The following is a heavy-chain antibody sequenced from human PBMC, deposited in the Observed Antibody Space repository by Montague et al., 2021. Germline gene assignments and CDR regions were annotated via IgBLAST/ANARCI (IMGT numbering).Heavy chain of an antibody. V-gene: IGHV4-34*01. J-gene: IGHJ5*02. CDR3: ARSLYVAVLLVATGWFDA. CDR1: GGSFSGYY. D-gene: IGHD2-15*01. CDR2: ISHNGST. Sequence: SETLSLTCTVYGGSFSGYYWNWIRQSPGKGLEWIGEISHNGSTSYNPSLKSRVTMSVGTSKKQFSLNLSSVTAADTAVYYCARSLYVAVLLVATGWFDAWGQGTLVTASS.